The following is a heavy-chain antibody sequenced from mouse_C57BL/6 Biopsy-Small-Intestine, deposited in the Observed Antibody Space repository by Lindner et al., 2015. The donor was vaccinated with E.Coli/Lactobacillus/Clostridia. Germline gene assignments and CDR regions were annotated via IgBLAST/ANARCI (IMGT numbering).Heavy chain of an antibody. V-gene: IGHV1-64*01. J-gene: IGHJ4*01. CDR1: GYTFTNFY. CDR2: INPSGGST. D-gene: IGHD2-3*01. Sequence: SVKVSCKASGYTFTNFYMHWVRQAPGQGLEWMGIINPSGGSTNYAQKFQDRVTMTRDTSTSTVYMELISLRSEDTAVYFCARGGIYYGFDYWGQGTLVTVSS. CDR3: ARGGIYYGFDY.